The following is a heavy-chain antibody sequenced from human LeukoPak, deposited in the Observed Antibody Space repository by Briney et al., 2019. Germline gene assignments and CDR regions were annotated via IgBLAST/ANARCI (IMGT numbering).Heavy chain of an antibody. J-gene: IGHJ4*02. CDR2: IYTSGST. CDR1: GGSISSYY. D-gene: IGHD3-22*01. V-gene: IGHV4-4*07. CDR3: ARGNYDSSGYYQNYFDY. Sequence: SETLSLTCTVSGGSISSYYWSWIRQPAGKGLEWIGRIYTSGSTNYNPSLKSRVTMSVDTSKNQFSLKLSSVTAADTAVYYCARGNYDSSGYYQNYFDYWGQGTLVTVSS.